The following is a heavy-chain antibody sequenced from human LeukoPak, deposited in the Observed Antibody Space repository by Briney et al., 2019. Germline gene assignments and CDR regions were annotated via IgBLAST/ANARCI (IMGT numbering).Heavy chain of an antibody. Sequence: GGSLRLSCAASGFTFSSYWMSWVRQAPGKGLEWVSGIHSGGTTYYADSVKGRFTISRDYSKNTLYLQMNGLRAEDTAVYYCARDRDSSGWYRRWGQGTLVTVSS. CDR1: GFTFSSYW. V-gene: IGHV3-53*01. CDR3: ARDRDSSGWYRR. CDR2: IHSGGTT. D-gene: IGHD6-19*01. J-gene: IGHJ4*02.